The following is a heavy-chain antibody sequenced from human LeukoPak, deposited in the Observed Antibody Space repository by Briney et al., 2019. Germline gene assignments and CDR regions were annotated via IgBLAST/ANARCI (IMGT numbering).Heavy chain of an antibody. CDR1: GYTFTGYS. Sequence: ASVKVSCKASGYTFTGYSIHWVRQAPGQGLEWMGWINPNTGGTNFAQKFQGRVTLTRDTSINTAYMELSSLRSDDTAVYYCARAKLDDCGGVCDQYFQHWGQGTLVTVSS. D-gene: IGHD2-21*02. J-gene: IGHJ1*01. V-gene: IGHV1-2*02. CDR3: ARAKLDDCGGVCDQYFQH. CDR2: INPNTGGT.